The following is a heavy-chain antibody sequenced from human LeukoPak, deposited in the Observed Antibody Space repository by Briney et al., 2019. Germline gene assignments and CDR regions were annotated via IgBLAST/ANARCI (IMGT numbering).Heavy chain of an antibody. CDR1: GGSISSSSYY. CDR3: ARQPRRLMAVDY. V-gene: IGHV4-39*01. Sequence: PSETLSLTCTVSGGSISSSSYYWGWIRQPPGKGLEWIGSIYYSGSTHYNPSLKSRVTISVDTSKNQFSLKLSSVTAADTAVYYCARQPRRLMAVDYWGQGTLVTVSS. D-gene: IGHD5-24*01. J-gene: IGHJ4*02. CDR2: IYYSGST.